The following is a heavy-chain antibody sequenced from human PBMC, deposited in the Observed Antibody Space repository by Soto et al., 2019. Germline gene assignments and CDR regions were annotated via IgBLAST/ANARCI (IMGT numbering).Heavy chain of an antibody. V-gene: IGHV1-2*04. CDR1: GYTFTDYY. D-gene: IGHD3-22*01. CDR3: ARGGGDSSGFDS. Sequence: QVPLVQSGAEVKKPGASVKVSCKASGYTFTDYYIHWVRQAPGQGLEWMGWINPNSGGTLYAQKFEGWVTMTRDTSINTAYMDLSRLKSTDTAVYYCARGGGDSSGFDSWGQGTLVTASS. J-gene: IGHJ4*02. CDR2: INPNSGGT.